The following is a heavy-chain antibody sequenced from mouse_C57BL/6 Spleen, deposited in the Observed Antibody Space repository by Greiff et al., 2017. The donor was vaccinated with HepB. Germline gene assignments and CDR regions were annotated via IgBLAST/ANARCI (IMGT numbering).Heavy chain of an antibody. CDR1: GFTFSSYA. Sequence: DVKLVESGGGLVKPGGSLKLSCAASGFTFSSYAMSWVRQTPEKRLEWVATISDGGSYTYYPDNVKGRFTISRDNAKNNLYLQMSHLKSEDTAMYYCARGTTVAYWYFDVWGTGTTVTVSS. CDR3: ARGTTVAYWYFDV. V-gene: IGHV5-4*03. J-gene: IGHJ1*03. CDR2: ISDGGSYT. D-gene: IGHD1-1*01.